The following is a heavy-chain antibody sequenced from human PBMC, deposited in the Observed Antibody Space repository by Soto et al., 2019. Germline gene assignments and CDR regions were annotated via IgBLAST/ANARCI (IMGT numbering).Heavy chain of an antibody. CDR3: ARSMHYSDGSNYSPFDY. V-gene: IGHV4-61*01. Sequence: SETLSLTCTVSGGSVSSGNYYWSWIRQPPGKGLEWIGYFYYTGSTNYNPSLKSRVTISVDASKNQFSLRLSSLTAADTAVYYCARSMHYSDGSNYSPFDYWGQGTLVTVS. CDR2: FYYTGST. D-gene: IGHD3-22*01. CDR1: GGSVSSGNYY. J-gene: IGHJ4*02.